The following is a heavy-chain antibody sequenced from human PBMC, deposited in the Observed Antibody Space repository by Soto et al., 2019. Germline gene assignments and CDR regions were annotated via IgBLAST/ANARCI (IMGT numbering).Heavy chain of an antibody. Sequence: PSETLSLTCAVSGGSISSSNWWSWVRQPPGKGLEWIGEIYHSGSTNYNPSLKSRVTISVDKSKNQFSLKLSSVTAADTAVYYCARTRSSWYYYFDYWGQGTLVTVSS. J-gene: IGHJ4*02. CDR3: ARTRSSWYYYFDY. CDR1: GGSISSSNW. CDR2: IYHSGST. D-gene: IGHD6-13*01. V-gene: IGHV4-4*02.